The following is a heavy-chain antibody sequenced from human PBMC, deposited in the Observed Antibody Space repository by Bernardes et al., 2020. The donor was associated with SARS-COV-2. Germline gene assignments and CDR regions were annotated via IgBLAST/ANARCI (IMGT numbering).Heavy chain of an antibody. CDR3: ARDYGYGSGSNYYYGMDV. CDR2: ISAYNGNT. Sequence: ASVKVSCKASGYTFTSYGISWVRQAPGQGLEWMGWISAYNGNTNYAQKLQGRVTMTTDTSTSTAYMELRSLRSDDTAVYYCARDYGYGSGSNYYYGMDVWGQGTTVTVSS. D-gene: IGHD3-10*01. V-gene: IGHV1-18*01. J-gene: IGHJ6*02. CDR1: GYTFTSYG.